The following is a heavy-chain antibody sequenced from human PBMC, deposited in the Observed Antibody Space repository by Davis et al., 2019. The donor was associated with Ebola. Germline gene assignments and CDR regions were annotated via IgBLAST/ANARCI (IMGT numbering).Heavy chain of an antibody. J-gene: IGHJ4*02. CDR3: TTGTLLRYFDWSQIDY. CDR2: IKSKTDGGTT. Sequence: GGSLRLSCAASGFTFSNAWMSWVRQAPGKGLEWVGRIKSKTDGGTTDYAAPVKGRFTISRDDSKNTLYLQMNSLKTEDTAVYYCTTGTLLRYFDWSQIDYWGQGTLVTVSS. CDR1: GFTFSNAW. D-gene: IGHD3-9*01. V-gene: IGHV3-15*01.